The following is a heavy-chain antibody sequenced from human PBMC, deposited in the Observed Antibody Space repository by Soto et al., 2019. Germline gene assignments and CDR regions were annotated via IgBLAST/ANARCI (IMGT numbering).Heavy chain of an antibody. D-gene: IGHD1-20*01. V-gene: IGHV3-33*01. Sequence: QVQLVESGGGVVQPGRSLRLSCAASGFTFSSYGMHWVRQAPGKGLEWVAVIWYDGSNKYYADSVKGRFTISRDNSKNTLYLQMNSLRAEDTAVYYCARGNNWNDAGYYYYGMDVWGQGTTVTVSS. CDR1: GFTFSSYG. CDR3: ARGNNWNDAGYYYYGMDV. CDR2: IWYDGSNK. J-gene: IGHJ6*02.